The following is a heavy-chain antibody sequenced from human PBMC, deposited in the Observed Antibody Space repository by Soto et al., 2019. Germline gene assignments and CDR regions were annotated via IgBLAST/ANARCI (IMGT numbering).Heavy chain of an antibody. CDR3: ARARITAAAGRDYYYYGMDV. J-gene: IGHJ6*02. V-gene: IGHV1-18*01. CDR2: ISASNGNT. Sequence: ASVKVSCKASGYTFTSYVISWVRQAPGQGLEWMGWISASNGNTNYAQKLQGRVTMTTDTSTSTAYMELRSLRSDDTAVYYCARARITAAAGRDYYYYGMDVWGQGTTVTVSS. D-gene: IGHD6-13*01. CDR1: GYTFTSYV.